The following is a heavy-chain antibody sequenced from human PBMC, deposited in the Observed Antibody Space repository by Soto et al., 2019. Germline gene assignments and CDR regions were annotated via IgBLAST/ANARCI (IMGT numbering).Heavy chain of an antibody. D-gene: IGHD1-1*01. CDR2: IYYSGST. J-gene: IGHJ6*02. CDR3: ARIGQNWNHYYYYYGMDV. V-gene: IGHV4-59*01. Sequence: SETLSLTCTVSGGSISSYYWSWIRQPPGKGLEWIGCIYYSGSTNYNPSLKSRVTISVDTSKNQFSLKLSSVTAADTAVYYCARIGQNWNHYYYYYGMDVWGQGTTVTVSS. CDR1: GGSISSYY.